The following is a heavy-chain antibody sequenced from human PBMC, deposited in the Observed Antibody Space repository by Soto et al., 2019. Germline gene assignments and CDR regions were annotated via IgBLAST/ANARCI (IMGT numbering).Heavy chain of an antibody. Sequence: SGPTLVNPTQTLTLTCNVSGFSLSTSGVAVGWVRQPPGKALEWLALTFWDGAERYNPSLQRRLSVTRDTSKNQVALTMTNMEPLDTATYYCARHRNWFGPWGQGTLVTVSS. CDR3: ARHRNWFGP. V-gene: IGHV2-5*02. J-gene: IGHJ5*02. CDR2: TFWDGAE. CDR1: GFSLSTSGVA.